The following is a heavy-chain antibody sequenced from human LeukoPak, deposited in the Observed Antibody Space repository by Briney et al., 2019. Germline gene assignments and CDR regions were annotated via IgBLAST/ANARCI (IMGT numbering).Heavy chain of an antibody. J-gene: IGHJ5*02. CDR2: IYYSGST. D-gene: IGHD6-13*01. Sequence: SQTLSLTCTVSGGSVSSGSYYWSWIRQPPGKGLEWIGYIYYSGSTNYNPSLKSRVTISVDTSKNQFSLKLSSVTAADTAVYYCARVCIAAAGDNWFDPWGQGTLVTVSS. CDR1: GGSVSSGSYY. V-gene: IGHV4-61*01. CDR3: ARVCIAAAGDNWFDP.